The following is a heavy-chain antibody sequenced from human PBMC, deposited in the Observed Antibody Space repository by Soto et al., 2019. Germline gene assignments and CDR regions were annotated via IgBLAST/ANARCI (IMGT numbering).Heavy chain of an antibody. V-gene: IGHV3-21*01. CDR3: ARRNVRLRPFDY. Sequence: GSLRLSFAASGFTFSSYIMNWVRQAPGKGLEWVSSISSSSSYIYYADSVKGRFTISRDNAKNSLYLQMNSLRAEDTAVYYCARRNVRLRPFDYSGQGTLLTVSS. J-gene: IGHJ4*02. D-gene: IGHD5-12*01. CDR1: GFTFSSYI. CDR2: ISSSSSYI.